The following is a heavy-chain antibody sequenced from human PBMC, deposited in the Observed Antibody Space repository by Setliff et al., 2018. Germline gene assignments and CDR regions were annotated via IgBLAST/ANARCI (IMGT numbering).Heavy chain of an antibody. CDR2: IWYDGSKK. V-gene: IGHV3-33*01. Sequence: PGGSLSLSCAASGFTFSSYGMYWVRQAPGKGLEWVAVIWYDGSKKYYADSVKGRLTISRDNSNNTLYLQMNSLRVEDTAVYYCARGGPRQGGAFDIWGQGTMVTVSS. CDR1: GFTFSSYG. J-gene: IGHJ3*02. CDR3: ARGGPRQGGAFDI.